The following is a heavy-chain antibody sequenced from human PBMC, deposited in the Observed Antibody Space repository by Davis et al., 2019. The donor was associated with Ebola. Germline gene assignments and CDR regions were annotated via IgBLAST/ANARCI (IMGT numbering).Heavy chain of an antibody. D-gene: IGHD6-19*01. J-gene: IGHJ4*02. Sequence: AASVKVSCKASGYTFMSYGITWVRQAPGQGLEWMGWISAYNGNTNYAQKFLGRVTMTTDTTTSTAYMELRSLRSDDTAVYYCARGERYITGWYGGYWGQGTLVTLSS. CDR3: ARGERYITGWYGGY. V-gene: IGHV1-18*01. CDR2: ISAYNGNT. CDR1: GYTFMSYG.